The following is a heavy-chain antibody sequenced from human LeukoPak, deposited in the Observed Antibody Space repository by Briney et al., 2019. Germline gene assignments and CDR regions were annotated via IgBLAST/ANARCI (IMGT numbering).Heavy chain of an antibody. J-gene: IGHJ4*02. CDR3: AKDGGDDSSGYYLDY. Sequence: PSETLSLTCTVSGGSISSSSYYWGWIRQPPGKGLEWIGSIYYSGSTYYNPSLKSRVTISVDTSKNQFSLKLSSVTAADTAVYYCAKDGGDDSSGYYLDYWGQGTLVTVSS. D-gene: IGHD3-22*01. V-gene: IGHV4-39*07. CDR2: IYYSGST. CDR1: GGSISSSSYY.